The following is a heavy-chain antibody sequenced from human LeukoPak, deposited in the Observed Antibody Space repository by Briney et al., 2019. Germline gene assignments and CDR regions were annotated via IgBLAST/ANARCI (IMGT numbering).Heavy chain of an antibody. CDR3: GKTTTGYSSGQKPAWPVDY. Sequence: PGGSLRLSCEASGFTFGSYAMYWVRQAPGKGLEWVAGIFGSGGSAHYAASAKGRFTFSRDNSKKTFYLQITSLSAEDTAVYSCGKTTTGYSSGQKPAWPVDYWGQGTLVTVSS. CDR2: IFGSGGSA. CDR1: GFTFGSYA. D-gene: IGHD6-19*01. J-gene: IGHJ4*02. V-gene: IGHV3-23*01.